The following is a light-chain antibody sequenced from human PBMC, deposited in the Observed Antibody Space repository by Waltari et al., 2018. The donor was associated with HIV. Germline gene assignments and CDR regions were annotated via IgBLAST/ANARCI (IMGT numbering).Light chain of an antibody. CDR1: QTVTNK. CDR3: QQSYSSPLT. J-gene: IGKJ3*01. Sequence: DIQMIQSPSPLSASVGDSVSITCRASQTVTNKVNWYQQKPGKAPQVLIYDASTLQSGVPSRFRGGGSGTDFTLTITSLQPDDFATYFCQQSYSSPLTFGPGTKVDIK. V-gene: IGKV1-39*01. CDR2: DAS.